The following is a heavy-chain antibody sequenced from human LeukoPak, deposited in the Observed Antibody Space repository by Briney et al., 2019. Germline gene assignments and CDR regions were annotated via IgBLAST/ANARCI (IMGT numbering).Heavy chain of an antibody. D-gene: IGHD3-10*01. J-gene: IGHJ5*02. Sequence: PSETLSLTCTVSGGSISSYYWSWIRQPPGKGLEWIGYIYYSGSTSYNPSLKSRVTISVDTSKNQFSLKLSSVTAADTAVYYCARDRGSAGWFDPWGQGTLVTVSS. V-gene: IGHV4-59*01. CDR1: GGSISSYY. CDR2: IYYSGST. CDR3: ARDRGSAGWFDP.